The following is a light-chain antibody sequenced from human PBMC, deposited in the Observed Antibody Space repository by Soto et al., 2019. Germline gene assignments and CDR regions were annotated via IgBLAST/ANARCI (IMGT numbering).Light chain of an antibody. CDR1: QSVLYSSSNKNY. Sequence: DIVMTQSPDSLAVSLGERATINCRSSQSVLYSSSNKNYLAWYQQKPGQPPKLLIYWASTRESGVPDRFSGSGSGTDCTLTISILQAEDVAVYYCQQYCSSPWTFGQGTKVEIK. CDR2: WAS. J-gene: IGKJ1*01. V-gene: IGKV4-1*01. CDR3: QQYCSSPWT.